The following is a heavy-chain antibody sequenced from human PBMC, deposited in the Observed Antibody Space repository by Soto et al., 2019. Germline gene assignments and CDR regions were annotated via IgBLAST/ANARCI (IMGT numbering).Heavy chain of an antibody. Sequence: SVKVSCKASGGTFSSYAISWVRQAPGQGLEWMGGIIPIFGTANYAQKFQGRVTITADESTSTAYMELSSLRSEDTAVYYCARGLWADDFWSGYLFYYDSSGYYFFDYWGQGTLVTVSS. J-gene: IGHJ4*02. CDR2: IIPIFGTA. CDR3: ARGLWADDFWSGYLFYYDSSGYYFFDY. CDR1: GGTFSSYA. D-gene: IGHD3-22*01. V-gene: IGHV1-69*13.